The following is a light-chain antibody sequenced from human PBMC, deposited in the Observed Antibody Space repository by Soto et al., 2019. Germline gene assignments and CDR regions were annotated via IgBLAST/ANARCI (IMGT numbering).Light chain of an antibody. CDR1: QSISSY. J-gene: IGKJ1*01. Sequence: DIQMTQSPSSLSASVGDRVTITCRASQSISSYLNWYQQKPGKAPKLLIYAASSLQSGIPSRFSGRESGTDLTLTISSLQPEDFATYYCQKSYSTPWTFGQATKVEIK. CDR2: AAS. CDR3: QKSYSTPWT. V-gene: IGKV1-39*01.